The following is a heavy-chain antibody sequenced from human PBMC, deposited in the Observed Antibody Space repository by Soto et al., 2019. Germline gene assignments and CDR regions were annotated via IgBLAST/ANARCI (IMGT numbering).Heavy chain of an antibody. V-gene: IGHV1-18*01. CDR2: ISAYNGNT. D-gene: IGHD6-19*01. J-gene: IGHJ5*02. CDR1: GYTFTSYG. CDR3: ARLPLAVVFYNCFDT. Sequence: ASVKVSCKASGYTFTSYGISWVRQAPGQGLEWMGWISAYNGNTNYAQKLQGRVTMTTDTSTSTAYMELRSLRSDDTSVYYCARLPLAVVFYNCFDTCGRGTLVIVSS.